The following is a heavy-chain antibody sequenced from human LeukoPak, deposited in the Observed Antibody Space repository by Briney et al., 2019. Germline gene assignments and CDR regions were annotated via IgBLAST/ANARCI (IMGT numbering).Heavy chain of an antibody. CDR3: ARGPYCTNGVCYTILDY. J-gene: IGHJ4*02. D-gene: IGHD2-8*01. CDR1: GGSFSGYY. V-gene: IGHV4-34*01. Sequence: MSSETLSLTCAVYGGSFSGYYWSWIRQPPGKGLEWIGEINHSGNTNYNPSLKSRVTISVDTSKDQFSLKLSSVTAADTAVYYCARGPYCTNGVCYTILDYWGQGTLVTVSS. CDR2: INHSGNT.